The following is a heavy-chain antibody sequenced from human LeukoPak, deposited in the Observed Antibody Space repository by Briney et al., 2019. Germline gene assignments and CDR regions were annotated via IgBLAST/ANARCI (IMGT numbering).Heavy chain of an antibody. CDR3: ARGVWLQNDAFDI. Sequence: GGSLRLSCAASGFTFSSYSMNWVRQAPGKGLEWVSSISSSSSYIYYADSVKGRFTISRDNAKNSLYLQMNSLRAEDTAVYYCARGVWLQNDAFDIWGQGTMVTVSS. CDR1: GFTFSSYS. V-gene: IGHV3-21*01. CDR2: ISSSSSYI. D-gene: IGHD5-24*01. J-gene: IGHJ3*02.